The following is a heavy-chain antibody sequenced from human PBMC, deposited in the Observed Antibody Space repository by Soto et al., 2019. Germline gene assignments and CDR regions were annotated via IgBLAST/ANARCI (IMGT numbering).Heavy chain of an antibody. D-gene: IGHD2-2*01. J-gene: IGHJ6*02. CDR2: IGESGTPT. V-gene: IGHV3-23*01. CDR1: GFTFSSYA. Sequence: EVQLLESGGGLVQPGGSLRLSCAASGFTFSSYAMNWVRQAPGKGLEWVSLIGESGTPTYYADSVKARFTISRDNSGNTLFLEMYSLRAEDTAVYYCARYIPGVRYYGMDVWGQGTTVTVSS. CDR3: ARYIPGVRYYGMDV.